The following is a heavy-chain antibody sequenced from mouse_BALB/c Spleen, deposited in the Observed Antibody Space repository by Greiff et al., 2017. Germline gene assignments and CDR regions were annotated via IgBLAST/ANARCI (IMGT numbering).Heavy chain of an antibody. V-gene: IGHV2-9*02. Sequence: VQGVESGPGLVAPSQSLSITCTVSGFSLTSYGVHWVRQPPGKGLEWLGVIWAGGSTNYNSALMSRLSISKDNSKSQVFLKMNSLQTDDTAMYYCARDGLGRKYFDYWGQGTTLTVSS. D-gene: IGHD4-1*01. J-gene: IGHJ2*01. CDR1: GFSLTSYG. CDR2: IWAGGST. CDR3: ARDGLGRKYFDY.